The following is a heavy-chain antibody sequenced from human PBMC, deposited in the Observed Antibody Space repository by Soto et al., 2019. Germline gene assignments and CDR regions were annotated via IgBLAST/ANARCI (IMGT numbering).Heavy chain of an antibody. V-gene: IGHV3-23*01. D-gene: IGHD3-10*01. J-gene: IGHJ4*02. CDR1: GFTFSSYA. CDR3: AKDPFQIGVIAPYYFDY. CDR2: ISGSGGST. Sequence: GGSLRLSCAASGFTFSSYAMSWVRQAPGKGLEWVSAISGSGGSTYYADSVKGRFTISRDNSKNTLYLQMNSLRAEDTAVYYCAKDPFQIGVIAPYYFDYWGQGTLVTVSS.